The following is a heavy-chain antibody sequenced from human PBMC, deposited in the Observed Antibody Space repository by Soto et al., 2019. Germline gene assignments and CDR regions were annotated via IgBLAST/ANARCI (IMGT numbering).Heavy chain of an antibody. J-gene: IGHJ4*02. V-gene: IGHV3-74*01. CDR2: INSDGSST. D-gene: IGHD2-8*01. CDR1: GFTFSSYW. CDR3: AREDCTNGVCYGGSDY. Sequence: PGGSLRLSCAASGFTFSSYWMHWVLQAPWKGPVWVSRINSDGSSTSYADSVKGRFTISRDNAKNTLYPQMNSLRAEDTAVYYCAREDCTNGVCYGGSDYWGQGTLVTVSS.